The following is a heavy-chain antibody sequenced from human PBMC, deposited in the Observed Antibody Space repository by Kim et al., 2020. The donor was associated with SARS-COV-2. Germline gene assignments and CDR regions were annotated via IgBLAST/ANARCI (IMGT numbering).Heavy chain of an antibody. CDR3: AKGHQNIAAAGTFDY. J-gene: IGHJ4*02. CDR1: GFTFDDYA. CDR2: ISWNSGSI. D-gene: IGHD6-13*01. V-gene: IGHV3-9*01. Sequence: GVSLRLSCAASGFTFDDYAMHWVRQAPGKGLEWVSGISWNSGSIGYADSVKGRFTISRDNAKNSLYLQMNSLRAEDTALYYCAKGHQNIAAAGTFDYWGQGTLVTVSS.